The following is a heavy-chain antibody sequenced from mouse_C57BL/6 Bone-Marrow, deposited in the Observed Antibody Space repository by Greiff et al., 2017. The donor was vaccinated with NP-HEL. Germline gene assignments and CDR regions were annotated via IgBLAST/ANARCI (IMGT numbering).Heavy chain of an antibody. J-gene: IGHJ1*03. CDR2: IYPGDVDT. V-gene: IGHV1-82*01. CDR1: GYAFSSSW. Sequence: QVQLQQSGPELVKPGASVKISCKASGYAFSSSWMNWVKQRPGKGLEWIGWIYPGDVDTNYNGKFKGKATLTADKSYSTAYMQLSSLTSEDSAVYFCAISHPLFLLSYFDYWGKGTPVTVSS. CDR3: AISHPLFLLSYFDY.